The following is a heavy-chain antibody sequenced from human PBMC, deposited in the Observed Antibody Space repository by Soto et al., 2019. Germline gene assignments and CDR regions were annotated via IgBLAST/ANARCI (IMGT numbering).Heavy chain of an antibody. CDR2: IWAGGHTK. J-gene: IGHJ4*02. D-gene: IGHD5-12*01. CDR1: GFTFSRYG. CDR3: ARERVYDGNPESFDY. Sequence: GGSLRLCCAASGFTFSRYGMQWVRQAPGKGLEWVAVIWAGGHTKYYADAVKGRFTISRDDSKNTLSLQMNSLRAEDTAVYYCARERVYDGNPESFDYWGPGTLVTVSS. V-gene: IGHV3-33*01.